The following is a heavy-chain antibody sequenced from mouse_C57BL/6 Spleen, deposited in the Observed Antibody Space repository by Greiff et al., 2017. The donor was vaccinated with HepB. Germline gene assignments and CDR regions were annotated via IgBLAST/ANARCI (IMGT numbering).Heavy chain of an antibody. Sequence: QVQLQQPGAELVKPGASVKMSCKASGYTFTSYWITWVKQRPGPGLEWIGDIYPVSGSTNYNEKFKSKSTLTVDTSSSTAYMQLRSLTAEYSAVNYCASPGGSNYYAMDYWGQGTSVTVSS. J-gene: IGHJ4*01. D-gene: IGHD2-5*01. V-gene: IGHV1-55*01. CDR3: ASPGGSNYYAMDY. CDR1: GYTFTSYW. CDR2: IYPVSGST.